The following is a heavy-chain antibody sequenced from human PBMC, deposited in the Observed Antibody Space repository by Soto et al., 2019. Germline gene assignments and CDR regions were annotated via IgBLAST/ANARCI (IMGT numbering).Heavy chain of an antibody. CDR3: GRRGGGFD. D-gene: IGHD3-16*01. V-gene: IGHV4-59*08. J-gene: IGHJ4*02. Sequence: QVQLQESGPGLVKPSETLSLTCTVSGGSISSFYWTWIRQSPGKGLEWIGYAYYNGNTNYNPSLNGRVTIFIDTSKTQFPLKLTSVTAADTAVYYWGRRGGGFDWGQGTLVTVSS. CDR2: AYYNGNT. CDR1: GGSISSFY.